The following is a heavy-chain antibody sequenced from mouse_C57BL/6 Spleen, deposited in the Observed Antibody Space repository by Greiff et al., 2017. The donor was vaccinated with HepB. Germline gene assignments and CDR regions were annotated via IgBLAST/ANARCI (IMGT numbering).Heavy chain of an antibody. V-gene: IGHV1-55*01. CDR2: IYPGSGST. CDR1: GYTFTSYW. D-gene: IGHD1-1*01. J-gene: IGHJ2*01. CDR3: ARYYYGSRDYFGC. Sequence: QVQLQQPGAELVKPGASVKMFCKASGYTFTSYWITWVKQRPGQGLEWIGDIYPGSGSTNYNEKFKSTATLTVDTSSSTAYMQLSSLTSEDSAVYYCARYYYGSRDYFGCWGQGTTLTVSS.